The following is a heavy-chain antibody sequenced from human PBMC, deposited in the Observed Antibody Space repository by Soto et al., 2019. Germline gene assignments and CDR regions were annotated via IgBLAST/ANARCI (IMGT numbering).Heavy chain of an antibody. J-gene: IGHJ4*02. CDR3: ATITSGYTYAPGGY. D-gene: IGHD5-18*01. V-gene: IGHV3-33*01. CDR2: IWYDGGKK. Sequence: QVHLVESGGGVVQPGRSLRLSCVASGFTLSDYGMHWVRQAPGKGLEWVAIIWYDGGKKYYADSVKGRFTISRDNSKNTLYLQMNSLRAEDTAVYYCATITSGYTYAPGGYWGQGTLVTVSS. CDR1: GFTLSDYG.